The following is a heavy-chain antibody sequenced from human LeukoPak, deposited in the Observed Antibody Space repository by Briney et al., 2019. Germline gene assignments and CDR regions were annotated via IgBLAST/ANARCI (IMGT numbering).Heavy chain of an antibody. CDR1: ELNFKTYA. CDR2: LSFDASGR. J-gene: IGHJ4*02. CDR3: ARDLQEISSFYFDY. V-gene: IGHV3-30*04. Sequence: GTSLRLSCVVSELNFKTYAMHWVRQAPGKGLEWVAGLSFDASGRNYADSVKGRFTISRDNSKNTLYLQMHSLSPEDTAVYFCARDLQEISSFYFDYWGQGSLVTVSS. D-gene: IGHD3-16*02.